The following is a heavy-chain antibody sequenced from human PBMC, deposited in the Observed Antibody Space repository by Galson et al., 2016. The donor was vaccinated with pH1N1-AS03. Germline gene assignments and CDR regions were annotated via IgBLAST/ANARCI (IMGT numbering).Heavy chain of an antibody. V-gene: IGHV3-21*01. Sequence: SLRLSCAVPGFTFSSHTMYWVRQAPGKGLEWVSGIDSGSNLIYYGDSVKGRFTVSRDNARQSLFLHMNSLRAEDTAVYYCARDAASSGSWYYSDHWGQGILVTVSS. D-gene: IGHD6-19*01. CDR3: ARDAASSGSWYYSDH. J-gene: IGHJ4*02. CDR2: IDSGSNLI. CDR1: GFTFSSHT.